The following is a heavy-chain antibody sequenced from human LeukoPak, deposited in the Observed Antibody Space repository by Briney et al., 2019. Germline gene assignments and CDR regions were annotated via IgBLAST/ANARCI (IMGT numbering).Heavy chain of an antibody. CDR1: GYSFKTYG. CDR3: ARVDFSSSSFGF. Sequence: GESLKISCKATGYSFKTYGFGWVRKMPGKGLEWLAIIYPGDSDTRYSPSFQGQVTISADKSISTTYLQWSSLKASDTAMFYCARVDFSSSSFGFWGQGTLVTVSS. CDR2: IYPGDSDT. D-gene: IGHD6-6*01. J-gene: IGHJ4*02. V-gene: IGHV5-51*01.